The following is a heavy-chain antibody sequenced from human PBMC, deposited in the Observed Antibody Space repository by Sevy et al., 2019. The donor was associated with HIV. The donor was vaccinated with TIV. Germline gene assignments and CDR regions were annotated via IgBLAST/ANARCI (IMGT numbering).Heavy chain of an antibody. CDR3: ARAQQVTMLVVIGGLYFDF. Sequence: GGSLRLSCAASGFSFSGYGMHWVRQAPGKGLEWVAVIWYDATNKEYADSVKGRFTISRDNSKNTLYLQMNSLRAEDTAVYYCARAQQVTMLVVIGGLYFDFWGQGTLVTVSS. D-gene: IGHD3-22*01. J-gene: IGHJ4*02. CDR2: IWYDATNK. V-gene: IGHV3-33*01. CDR1: GFSFSGYG.